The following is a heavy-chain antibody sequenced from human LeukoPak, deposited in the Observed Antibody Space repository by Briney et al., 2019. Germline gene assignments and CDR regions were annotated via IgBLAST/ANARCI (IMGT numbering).Heavy chain of an antibody. V-gene: IGHV3-21*01. D-gene: IGHD3-22*01. CDR2: ISSSSSSYI. Sequence: GGSLRLSCAASGFTFSSYSMNWVRQAPGKGLEWVSSISSSSSSYIYYADSVKGRFTISRDNAKNSLYLQMNSLRAEDTAVYYCARDADYYDSSGYYFDYWGQGTLVTVSS. CDR3: ARDADYYDSSGYYFDY. CDR1: GFTFSSYS. J-gene: IGHJ4*02.